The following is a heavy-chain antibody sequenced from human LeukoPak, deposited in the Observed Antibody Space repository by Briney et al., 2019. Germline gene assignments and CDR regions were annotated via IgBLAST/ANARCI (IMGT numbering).Heavy chain of an antibody. V-gene: IGHV1-2*02. CDR2: INPNNGGT. Sequence: ASVKVSCKASGYTFTGYYMYWVRQAPGQRLEWMGWINPNNGGTNYAQMFQGRVTMTRDTSISTAYMELSRLRSDDTAVYYCAREDLYCSSTSCHTRYYFDYWGQGTLVTVSS. D-gene: IGHD2-2*02. J-gene: IGHJ4*02. CDR1: GYTFTGYY. CDR3: AREDLYCSSTSCHTRYYFDY.